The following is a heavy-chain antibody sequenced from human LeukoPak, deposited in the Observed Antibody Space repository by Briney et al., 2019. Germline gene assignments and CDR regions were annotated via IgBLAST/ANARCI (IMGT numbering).Heavy chain of an antibody. CDR3: ARAQDPTILSYFDY. J-gene: IGHJ4*02. Sequence: PGGSLRLSCAAPGFTFSTYSMNWVRQAPGKGLEWVSYINPSSTTIYYADSVKGRFTISRDNAKNSLYLQMNSLRDEDTAVYYCARAQDPTILSYFDYWGQGTLVTVSS. V-gene: IGHV3-48*02. D-gene: IGHD5-24*01. CDR2: INPSSTTI. CDR1: GFTFSTYS.